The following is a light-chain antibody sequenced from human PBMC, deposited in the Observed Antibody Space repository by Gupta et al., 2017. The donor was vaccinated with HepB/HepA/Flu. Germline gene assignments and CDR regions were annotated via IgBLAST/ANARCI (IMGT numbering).Light chain of an antibody. V-gene: IGLV2-11*01. Sequence: QSALTQPRSVSGSPGQSVTISCTGTSSDVGGYNYVSWYQQHPGKAPKLMIYEGSKRPAGVSDRFSGSKSGNTASLTISGLQAEDEADYYCCSDAGSSSWVFGGGTKLTVL. J-gene: IGLJ3*02. CDR2: EGS. CDR3: CSDAGSSSWV. CDR1: SSDVGGYNY.